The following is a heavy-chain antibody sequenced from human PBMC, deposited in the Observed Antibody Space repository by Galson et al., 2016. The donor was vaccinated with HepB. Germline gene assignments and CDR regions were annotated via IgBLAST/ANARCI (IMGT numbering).Heavy chain of an antibody. D-gene: IGHD6-13*01. CDR3: ASVSRPGISAPRYGMDV. Sequence: SLRLSCAASGFTFSDYAMTWVRQAPGKGLEWVSSISGSGSGTYIGDSVKGRFDVSRDNSKNTLFLHMKNLGAEDTALYYCASVSRPGISAPRYGMDVWGRGTTVTVSS. V-gene: IGHV3-23*01. CDR2: ISGSGSGT. J-gene: IGHJ6*04. CDR1: GFTFSDYA.